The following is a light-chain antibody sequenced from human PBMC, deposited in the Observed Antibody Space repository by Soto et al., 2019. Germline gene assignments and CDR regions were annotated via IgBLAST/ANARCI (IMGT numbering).Light chain of an antibody. CDR3: QSFDSSRFYV. CDR1: RSNIGGNA. J-gene: IGLJ1*01. CDR2: GNS. Sequence: QSVLTQPPSMSGTPGQRVTISCSGSRSNIGGNAVTWYQQVPGTAPKLLIYGNSNRPSGVPDRFSGSKSGTSASLAITGLQAEDEADYYCQSFDSSRFYVFGTGTKLTVL. V-gene: IGLV1-40*01.